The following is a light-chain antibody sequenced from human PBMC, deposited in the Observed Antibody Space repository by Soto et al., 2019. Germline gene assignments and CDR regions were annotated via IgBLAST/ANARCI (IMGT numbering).Light chain of an antibody. V-gene: IGKV4-1*01. CDR2: WAS. Sequence: DIVLTQSPDSLAVSLGERATINCKSSQSVLYSSNNKNYLAWYQQKPGQPPKVLIYWASTRESGVPDRFSGNVSGTDFTLTISSLQAEDVAVYYCQQYYNPPWTFGQGTKVEIK. CDR1: QSVLYSSNNKNY. CDR3: QQYYNPPWT. J-gene: IGKJ1*01.